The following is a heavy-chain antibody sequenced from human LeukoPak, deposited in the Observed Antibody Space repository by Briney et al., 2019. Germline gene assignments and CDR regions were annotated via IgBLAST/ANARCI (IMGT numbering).Heavy chain of an antibody. D-gene: IGHD2-15*01. CDR1: GYTFTSYG. CDR2: IIPIFGTA. Sequence: ASVKVSCKASGYTFTSYGISWVRQAPGQGLEWMGGIIPIFGTANYAQKFQGRVTITADKSTSTAYMELSSLRSQDTAVYYCARVVVAATLSYYYMDVWGKGTTVTVSS. V-gene: IGHV1-69*06. CDR3: ARVVVAATLSYYYMDV. J-gene: IGHJ6*03.